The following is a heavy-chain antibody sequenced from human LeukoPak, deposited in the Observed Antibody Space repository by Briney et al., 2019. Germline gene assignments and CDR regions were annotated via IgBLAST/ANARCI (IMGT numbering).Heavy chain of an antibody. D-gene: IGHD3-16*01. J-gene: IGHJ5*02. CDR2: ISHRGTT. Sequence: SETLSLTCTVSGGSITGYYWSWIRQPPGKAPEWIGYISHRGTTKYNLSLKSRVTMSVDTSKNQFSLRPNSVIAADTAIYYCARGFEGVAGWFDPWGQGALVTVSS. CDR3: ARGFEGVAGWFDP. V-gene: IGHV4-59*01. CDR1: GGSITGYY.